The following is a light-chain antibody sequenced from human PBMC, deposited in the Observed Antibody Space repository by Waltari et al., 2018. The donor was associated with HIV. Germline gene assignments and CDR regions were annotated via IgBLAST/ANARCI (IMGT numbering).Light chain of an antibody. CDR1: SSDVGNYDL. V-gene: IGLV2-23*02. CDR2: EVR. CDR3: CSYATSSTLI. Sequence: PGQSITISCTGTSSDVGNYDLVSWYQQHPGKAPKVMIYEVRKRPAGVSNRFSGSKSGNTASLTISGLQSEDEAAYYCCSYATSSTLIFGGGTKLTVL. J-gene: IGLJ2*01.